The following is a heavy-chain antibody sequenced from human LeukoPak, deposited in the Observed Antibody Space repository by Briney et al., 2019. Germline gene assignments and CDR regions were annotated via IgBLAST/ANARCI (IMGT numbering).Heavy chain of an antibody. V-gene: IGHV3-74*01. D-gene: IGHD3-10*01. CDR2: ISTDGSVT. CDR1: GFTFSSYG. J-gene: IGHJ4*02. Sequence: GRSLRLSCAASGFTFSSYGMHWVRRAPGKGLVWVSRISTDGSVTSYADSVKGRFTISRDNAKNTMYLQMNSLRAEDTAVYYCARIGGSGSYSGHYFDHWGQGTLVTVSS. CDR3: ARIGGSGSYSGHYFDH.